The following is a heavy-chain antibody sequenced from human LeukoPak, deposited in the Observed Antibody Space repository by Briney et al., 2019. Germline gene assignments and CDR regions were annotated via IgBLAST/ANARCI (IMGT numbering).Heavy chain of an antibody. CDR3: AKDRVSPGFNWFDP. Sequence: PGGSLRLSCAASGFTFSSYAMSWVRQAPGKGLEWVSAISGSGGSTYYADSAKGRFTISRDNSKNTLYLQMNSLRAEDSAVYYCAKDRVSPGFNWFDPWGQGTLVTVSS. CDR1: GFTFSSYA. CDR2: ISGSGGST. J-gene: IGHJ5*02. D-gene: IGHD3-16*01. V-gene: IGHV3-23*01.